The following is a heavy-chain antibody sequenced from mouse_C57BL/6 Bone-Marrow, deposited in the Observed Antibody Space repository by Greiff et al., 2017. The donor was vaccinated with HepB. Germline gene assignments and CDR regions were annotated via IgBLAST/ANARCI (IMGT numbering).Heavy chain of an antibody. CDR3: AREFRRGYYAMDY. CDR1: GYTFTSYT. J-gene: IGHJ4*01. Sequence: QVQLKESGAELARPGASVKMSCKASGYTFTSYTMHWVKQRPGQGLEWIGYINPSSGYTKYNQKFKDKATLTADKSSSTAYMQLSSLTSEDSAVYYCAREFRRGYYAMDYWGQGTSVTVSS. V-gene: IGHV1-4*01. CDR2: INPSSGYT.